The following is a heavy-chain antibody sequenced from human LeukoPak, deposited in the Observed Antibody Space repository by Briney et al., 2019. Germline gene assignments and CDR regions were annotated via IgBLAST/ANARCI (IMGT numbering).Heavy chain of an antibody. CDR2: ISSSSSTI. CDR3: ARDWAVAGTRHFDY. D-gene: IGHD6-19*01. CDR1: GFTLSGYS. Sequence: GGSLRLSCAASGFTLSGYSMNRVRQAPGKGLEWVSYISSSSSTIYYADSVKGRFTISRDNAKNSLYLQMNSLRAEDTAVYYCARDWAVAGTRHFDYWGQGTLVTVSS. V-gene: IGHV3-48*01. J-gene: IGHJ4*02.